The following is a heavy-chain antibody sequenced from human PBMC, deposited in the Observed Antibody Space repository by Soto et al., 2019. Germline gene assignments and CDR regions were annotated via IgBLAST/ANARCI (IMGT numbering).Heavy chain of an antibody. V-gene: IGHV4-59*08. J-gene: IGHJ4*02. D-gene: IGHD4-17*01. CDR2: IYYSGST. CDR3: ARHANYGDYYFDY. CDR1: GGSISSYY. Sequence: SETLSLTCTVSGGSISSYYWSWIRQPPGKGLEWIGYIYYSGSTNYNPSLKSRVTISVDTSKNQFSLKLSSVTAADTAVYYCARHANYGDYYFDYWGQGTLVTVSS.